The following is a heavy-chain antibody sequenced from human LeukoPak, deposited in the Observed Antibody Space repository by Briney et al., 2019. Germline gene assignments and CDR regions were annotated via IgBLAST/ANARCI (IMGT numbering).Heavy chain of an antibody. V-gene: IGHV1-2*02. D-gene: IGHD4-17*01. CDR3: ATEIIRTVTTPPNDY. CDR2: INPNSGGT. Sequence: ASVKVSCKASGYTFTNYYMHWVRQAPGQGLEWMGWINPNSGGTNYAQKLQGRVTMTRDTSISTAYMELSRLRSDDTAVYYCATEIIRTVTTPPNDYWGQGTLVTVSS. CDR1: GYTFTNYY. J-gene: IGHJ4*02.